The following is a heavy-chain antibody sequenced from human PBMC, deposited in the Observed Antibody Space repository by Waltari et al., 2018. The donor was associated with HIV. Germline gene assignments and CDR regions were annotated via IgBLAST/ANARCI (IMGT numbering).Heavy chain of an antibody. J-gene: IGHJ4*02. D-gene: IGHD3-10*01. Sequence: QVQLEQWGAGLLEPSETLSLTCAVYGGSFSGYFWPWLRQPPGKGLEWIGEINHSGSVNYNPSLQSRVTLSVDTSKNQFSLKVASVTVADTAKYYCARAEGSGFSAVDYWGQGTLVIVSP. CDR2: INHSGSV. CDR3: ARAEGSGFSAVDY. CDR1: GGSFSGYF. V-gene: IGHV4-34*01.